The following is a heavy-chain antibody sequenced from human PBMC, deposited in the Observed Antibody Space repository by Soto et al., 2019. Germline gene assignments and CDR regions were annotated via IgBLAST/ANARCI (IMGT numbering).Heavy chain of an antibody. D-gene: IGHD6-13*01. Sequence: QKHLVESGGGVVQPGRSLRLSCAASGFTFSSYGMHWIRQAPGKGLEWVAVISHDGAFKDYADSVKGRFTISRDNSENTMFLEMNGLGPSDTAVYYCAKDYGPKAPYPYSNTHTDFWGQGTRVTVSS. V-gene: IGHV3-30*18. CDR1: GFTFSSYG. CDR3: AKDYGPKAPYPYSNTHTDF. J-gene: IGHJ4*02. CDR2: ISHDGAFK.